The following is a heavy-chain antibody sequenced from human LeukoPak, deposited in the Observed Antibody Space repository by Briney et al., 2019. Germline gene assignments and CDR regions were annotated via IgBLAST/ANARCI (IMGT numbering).Heavy chain of an antibody. V-gene: IGHV4-4*07. Sequence: PSETLSLTCAVSGYSISSSYYWSWIRQPAGKGLEWIGRIYTSGSTNYNPSLKSRVTILVDMSKNQFSLKMSSVTAADTAVYYCARELKVGNTGYYFDYWGQGTLVTVSS. D-gene: IGHD2/OR15-2a*01. J-gene: IGHJ4*02. CDR2: IYTSGST. CDR3: ARELKVGNTGYYFDY. CDR1: GYSISSSYY.